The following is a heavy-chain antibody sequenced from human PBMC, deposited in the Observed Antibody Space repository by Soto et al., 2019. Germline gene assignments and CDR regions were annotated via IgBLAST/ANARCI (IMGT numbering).Heavy chain of an antibody. D-gene: IGHD2-2*01. CDR3: ARGPESLGYCSSTSCHEYYFDY. Sequence: PGGSLRLSCAASGFTFSNYWMHWVRQAPGKGLVWISRINDQGGSPTYADSVKGRFTISRDNVKNTLYLQMSSLRAEDTAVYYCARGPESLGYCSSTSCHEYYFDYWGQGTLVTVSS. CDR1: GFTFSNYW. V-gene: IGHV3-74*01. J-gene: IGHJ4*02. CDR2: INDQGGSP.